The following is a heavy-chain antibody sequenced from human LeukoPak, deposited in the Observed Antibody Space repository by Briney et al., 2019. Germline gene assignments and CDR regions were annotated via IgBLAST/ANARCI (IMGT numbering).Heavy chain of an antibody. CDR3: ARKTYYYDTRPVLDY. V-gene: IGHV4-39*07. CDR1: GGSISSSSYY. D-gene: IGHD3-22*01. Sequence: SETLSLTCIVSGGSISSSSYYWGWIRQPPGKGLEWIGSIYYSGSTYYNPSLKSRVTISVDTSKNQFSLKLSSVTAADTAVYYCARKTYYYDTRPVLDYWGQGTLVTVSS. J-gene: IGHJ4*02. CDR2: IYYSGST.